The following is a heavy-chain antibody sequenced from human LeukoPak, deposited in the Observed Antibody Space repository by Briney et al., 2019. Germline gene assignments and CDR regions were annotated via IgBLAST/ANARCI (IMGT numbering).Heavy chain of an antibody. CDR1: VGTFSSYA. J-gene: IGHJ6*04. D-gene: IGHD3-10*01. CDR3: ARDGWGSRRSIDYYYYGMDV. CDR2: IIPIFGTT. Sequence: SVKLSCKASVGTFSSYAISWVRQAPGQGLAWMGGIIPIFGTTNYAQKFQGRVTITADKSTSTSYMELSSLRSEDTAVYYCARDGWGSRRSIDYYYYGMDVWGKGTTVTVSS. V-gene: IGHV1-69*06.